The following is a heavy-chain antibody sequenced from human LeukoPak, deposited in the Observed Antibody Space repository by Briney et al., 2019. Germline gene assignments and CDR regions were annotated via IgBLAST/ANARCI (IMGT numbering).Heavy chain of an antibody. V-gene: IGHV1-2*02. CDR2: INPNSGGT. Sequence: WASVKVSCKASGYTFTFYDIHWVRQAPGQGLEWMGWINPNSGGTNYAQKFQGRVTMTRDTSISTAYMELSRLRSDDTAVYYCARDLGDSTWDYWGQGTLVTVSS. CDR1: GYTFTFYD. J-gene: IGHJ4*02. CDR3: ARDLGDSTWDY. D-gene: IGHD3-22*01.